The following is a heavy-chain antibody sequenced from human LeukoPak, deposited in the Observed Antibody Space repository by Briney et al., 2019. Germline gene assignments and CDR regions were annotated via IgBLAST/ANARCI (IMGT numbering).Heavy chain of an antibody. CDR3: ARHPGGYSGSY. V-gene: IGHV3-30*03. CDR1: GFTFSSYG. D-gene: IGHD1-26*01. Sequence: GGSLRLSCAASGFTFSSYGMHWVRQAPGKGLEWVAVISYDGSNKYYADSVKGRFTISRDNSKNTLYLQMNSLRAEDTAVYYCARHPGGYSGSYWGQGTLVTVSS. CDR2: ISYDGSNK. J-gene: IGHJ4*02.